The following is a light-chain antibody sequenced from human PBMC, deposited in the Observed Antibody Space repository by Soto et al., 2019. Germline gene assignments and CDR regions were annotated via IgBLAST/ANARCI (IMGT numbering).Light chain of an antibody. V-gene: IGKV1-5*03. J-gene: IGKJ1*01. CDR3: QHYSGDRAT. Sequence: DILLTQSPSTLSASVGDRVTISCRASQSINKWLAWYQHKPGKAPNLLIYEVSTLHSGVPSRFSGSGSGTEFTLTISSLRPDDFATYHCQHYSGDRATFGQGTKVEI. CDR2: EVS. CDR1: QSINKW.